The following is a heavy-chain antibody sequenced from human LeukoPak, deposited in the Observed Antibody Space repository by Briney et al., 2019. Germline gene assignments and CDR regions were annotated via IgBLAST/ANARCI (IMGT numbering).Heavy chain of an antibody. D-gene: IGHD3-10*01. Sequence: PSETLSLTCTVSGYSISSGYYWGWIRQPPGKALEWIGSIYHSGSTYYNPSLKSRVTISVDTSKNQFSLKLSSVTAADTAVYYCARGRMVRGGYWFDPWGQGTLVSVSS. J-gene: IGHJ5*02. CDR1: GYSISSGYY. V-gene: IGHV4-38-2*02. CDR3: ARGRMVRGGYWFDP. CDR2: IYHSGST.